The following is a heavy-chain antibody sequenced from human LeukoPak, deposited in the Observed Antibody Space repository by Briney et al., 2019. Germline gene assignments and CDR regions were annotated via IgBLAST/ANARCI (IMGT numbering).Heavy chain of an antibody. CDR3: GKDPNGNFIGAFDF. V-gene: IGHV3-23*01. D-gene: IGHD4-23*01. CDR2: ISGSGGNT. J-gene: IGHJ3*01. Sequence: GGSLRLSCAASGFTFTSYSMTWVRQAPGKGLEWVSTISGSGGNTYYADSAKGRFTISRDNSKGTLYLQMDSLRVEDTAVYYCGKDPNGNFIGAFDFWGQGTMVTVSS. CDR1: GFTFTSYS.